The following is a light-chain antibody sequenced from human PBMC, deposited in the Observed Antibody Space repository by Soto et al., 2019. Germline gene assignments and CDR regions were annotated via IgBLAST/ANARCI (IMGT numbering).Light chain of an antibody. Sequence: DIQMTHSPSSLSASVGARVTITCRASQSISSYLNWYQQKPGKAPKLLIYAASSLQSGVPSRFSGSGSGTDFTLTIGSLQPEDFATYYCQQSYSTPFTLGPGTKVDIK. CDR2: AAS. CDR1: QSISSY. V-gene: IGKV1-39*01. CDR3: QQSYSTPFT. J-gene: IGKJ3*01.